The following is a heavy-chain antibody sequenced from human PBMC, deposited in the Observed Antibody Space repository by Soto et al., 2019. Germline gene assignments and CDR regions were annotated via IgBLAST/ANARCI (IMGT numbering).Heavy chain of an antibody. Sequence: GGAPRHPPGGSAGILCRYANSWVRPAPGKGLEWVSAISGSGGSTYYADSVKGRFTISRDNSKNTLYLQMNSLRAEDTAVYYCAKAYNYYYYYMDVWGKGTTVTVSS. V-gene: IGHV3-23*01. D-gene: IGHD5-18*01. J-gene: IGHJ6*03. CDR3: AKAYNYYYYYMDV. CDR2: ISGSGGST. CDR1: AGILCRYA.